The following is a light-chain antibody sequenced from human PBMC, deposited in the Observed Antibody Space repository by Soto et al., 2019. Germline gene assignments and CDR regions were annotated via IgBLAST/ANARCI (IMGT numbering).Light chain of an antibody. V-gene: IGKV3-15*01. Sequence: EIVMTQSPATLSVSPGDRATLSCRASQSVSTNLAWYQQKPGQAPRLLIYGASTRATDIPARFSGSGSGTDFTLTISSLQSEDFAVYYCQQYNNWPPLTFGGGTKVEIK. CDR3: QQYNNWPPLT. CDR2: GAS. J-gene: IGKJ4*01. CDR1: QSVSTN.